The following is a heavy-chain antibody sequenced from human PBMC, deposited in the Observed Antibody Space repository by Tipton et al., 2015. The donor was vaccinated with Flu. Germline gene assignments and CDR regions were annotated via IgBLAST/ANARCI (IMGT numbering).Heavy chain of an antibody. J-gene: IGHJ6*02. CDR1: GGTFSSYA. Sequence: QVQLVQSGAEVKKPGSSVKVSCKASGGTFSSYAISWVRQAPGQGLEWMGGIIPIFGTANYAQKFQGRVTITADESTSTAYMELSSLRSEDTAVYYCARDASQGYSYGWTYGMDVWGQGTTVTVSS. V-gene: IGHV1-69*01. CDR2: IIPIFGTA. D-gene: IGHD5-18*01. CDR3: ARDASQGYSYGWTYGMDV.